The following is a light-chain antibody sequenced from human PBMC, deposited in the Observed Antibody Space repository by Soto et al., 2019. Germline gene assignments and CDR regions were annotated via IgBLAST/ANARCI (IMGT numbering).Light chain of an antibody. CDR2: RNN. V-gene: IGLV1-47*01. CDR3: AAWDDSLSAFYV. Sequence: QSVLTQPPSASGTPGQRVTISCSGSSSNIGSNYVYWYQQLTGTAPKLLIYRNNHRPSGVPDRFSGSKSGTSASLAISGLRSEDEADYYCAAWDDSLSAFYVFGTGTKVTVL. J-gene: IGLJ1*01. CDR1: SSNIGSNY.